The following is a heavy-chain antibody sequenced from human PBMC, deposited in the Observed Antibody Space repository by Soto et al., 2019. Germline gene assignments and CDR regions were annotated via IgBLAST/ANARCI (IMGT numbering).Heavy chain of an antibody. D-gene: IGHD3-22*01. Sequence: QVQLVQSGAEVKKPGSSVKVSCKASGGTFSSYAISWVRQSPGQGLEWMGGIIPIFGTANYAQKFQGRVTITADESTSTAYMELSSLRSEDTAVYYCARRNYYDSSGPLGGMDVWGQGTTVTVSS. CDR2: IIPIFGTA. V-gene: IGHV1-69*01. J-gene: IGHJ6*02. CDR3: ARRNYYDSSGPLGGMDV. CDR1: GGTFSSYA.